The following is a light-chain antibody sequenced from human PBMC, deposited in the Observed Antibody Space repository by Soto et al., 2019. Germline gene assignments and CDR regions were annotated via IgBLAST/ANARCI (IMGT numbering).Light chain of an antibody. Sequence: EIVMTQSPATLSVSPGERASLSCRASQSVNIYLACYQQKPGQAPRLLIFGASYRATGIPARFSGSGSGTEFNLPISSLQSEDFAVYFCQQYEDWLRLTFGGGTKVDIK. CDR1: QSVNIY. CDR2: GAS. J-gene: IGKJ4*01. CDR3: QQYEDWLRLT. V-gene: IGKV3D-15*01.